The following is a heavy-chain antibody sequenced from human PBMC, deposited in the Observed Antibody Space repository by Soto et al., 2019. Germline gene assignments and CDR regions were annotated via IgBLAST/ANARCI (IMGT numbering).Heavy chain of an antibody. CDR2: IYHSGST. V-gene: IGHV4-30-2*01. CDR1: GGSISSGGYS. J-gene: IGHJ6*02. Sequence: SETLSLTCAVSGGSISSGGYSWSWIRQPPGKGLEWIGYIYHSGSTYYNPSLKSRVTISVDRSKNQFSLKLSSVTAADTAVYYCARGIAAAGTRRYYYYGMDVWGQGTTVTVSS. CDR3: ARGIAAAGTRRYYYYGMDV. D-gene: IGHD6-13*01.